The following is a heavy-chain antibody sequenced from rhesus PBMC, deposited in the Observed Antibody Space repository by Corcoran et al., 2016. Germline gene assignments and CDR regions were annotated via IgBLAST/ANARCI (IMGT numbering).Heavy chain of an antibody. V-gene: IGHV4-147*01. Sequence: QVQLPESCPGLLTPSDTLFLTCAFPRVSITSHPWSSIRPRLWKGLAWIGYIYSGWGSTSYNSSLKSRVTISTDTSKNQFSLKLTSVTAADTAVYYCARYSTVAVRYFDYWGQGVLVTVSS. J-gene: IGHJ4*01. CDR1: RVSITSHP. CDR3: ARYSTVAVRYFDY. CDR2: IYSGWGST. D-gene: IGHD5-24*01.